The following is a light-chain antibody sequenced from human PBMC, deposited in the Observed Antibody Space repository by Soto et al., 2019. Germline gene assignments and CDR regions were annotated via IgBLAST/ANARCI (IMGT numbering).Light chain of an antibody. Sequence: DIQMTQSPSTLSASVGDRVTITCRASQSVSGSLAWYQQKRGQAPKLLISKASILESGVPSRFSGSGYGTKFTLSNSSLQPDDFATYYCQHYRSYPFTFGQGTRLEIK. J-gene: IGKJ5*01. CDR3: QHYRSYPFT. CDR2: KAS. V-gene: IGKV1-5*03. CDR1: QSVSGS.